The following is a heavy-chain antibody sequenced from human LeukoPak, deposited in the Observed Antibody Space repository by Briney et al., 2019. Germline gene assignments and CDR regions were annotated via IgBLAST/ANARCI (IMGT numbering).Heavy chain of an antibody. D-gene: IGHD6-19*01. CDR2: ISNIGTYI. CDR1: GFTFSSYS. CDR3: ARLNSGSTSYYFDY. J-gene: IGHJ4*02. V-gene: IGHV3-21*01. Sequence: GGSLRLSCAASGFTFSSYSINWVGQAPGKGLEWVSSISNIGTYIYYPDSLKGRFTFSRDNAKNSVYLQMNSLRAEDTAMYYCARLNSGSTSYYFDYWGQGTLVTVSS.